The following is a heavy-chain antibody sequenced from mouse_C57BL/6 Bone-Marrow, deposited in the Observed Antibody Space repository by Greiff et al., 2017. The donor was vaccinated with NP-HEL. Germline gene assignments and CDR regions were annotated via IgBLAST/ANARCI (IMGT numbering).Heavy chain of an antibody. CDR2: IDPSDSYT. CDR3: ARSYHSNYGYFDV. J-gene: IGHJ1*03. CDR1: GYTFTSYW. V-gene: IGHV1-50*01. Sequence: QVQLQQPGAELVKPGASVKLSCKASGYTFTSYWMQWVKQRPGQGLEWIGEIDPSDSYTNYNQKFKGKATLTVDTSSSTAYMQLSSLTSEDSAVYYCARSYHSNYGYFDVWGTGTTVTVSS. D-gene: IGHD2-5*01.